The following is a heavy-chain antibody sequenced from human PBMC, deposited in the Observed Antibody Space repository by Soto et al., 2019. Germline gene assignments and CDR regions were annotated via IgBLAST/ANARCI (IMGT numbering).Heavy chain of an antibody. V-gene: IGHV1-46*04. CDR2: INPLGFST. CDR3: ARAAGRFGELSRFDP. CDR1: GYTFTSYN. J-gene: IGHJ5*02. Sequence: QVQLVQSGAEVKKPGASVKVSCKASGYTFTSYNMHWVRQAPGQGLEWVGMINPLGFSTTYAQKLRGRATMTRDTSTSKVYMELTNLRSDDTAVYYCARAAGRFGELSRFDPWGQGTLVTVSP. D-gene: IGHD3-10*01.